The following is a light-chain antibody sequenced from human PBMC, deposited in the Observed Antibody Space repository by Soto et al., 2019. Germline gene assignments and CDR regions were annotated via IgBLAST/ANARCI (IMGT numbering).Light chain of an antibody. CDR3: MQALQTPPT. CDR1: XXXLHXXXXNX. V-gene: IGKV2-28*01. CDR2: LGS. J-gene: IGKJ4*01. Sequence: DIVITQSPLSLPVTPGEPASISCRSSXXXLHXXXXNXLDWYLQRPGQSPQLRIYLGSNRASGVPDRFSGSGSVTDFTLKISRVEAEDVGVYYCMQALQTPPTFGGGTKVEIK.